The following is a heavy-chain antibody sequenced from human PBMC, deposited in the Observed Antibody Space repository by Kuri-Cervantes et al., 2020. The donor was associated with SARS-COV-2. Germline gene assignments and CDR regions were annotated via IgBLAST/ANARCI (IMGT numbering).Heavy chain of an antibody. CDR2: IWYGGSNK. Sequence: GASLKISCAASGFTFSSYGMHWVRQAPGKGLEWVAVIWYGGSNKYYADSVKGRFTISRDNSKNTLYLQMNSLRAEDTAVYYCAKDPPPAGYWGQGTLVTVSS. V-gene: IGHV3-30*02. J-gene: IGHJ4*02. CDR1: GFTFSSYG. CDR3: AKDPPPAGY.